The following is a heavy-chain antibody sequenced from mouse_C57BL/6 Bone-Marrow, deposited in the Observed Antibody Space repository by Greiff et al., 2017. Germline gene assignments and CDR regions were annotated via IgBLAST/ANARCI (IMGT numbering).Heavy chain of an antibody. V-gene: IGHV1-5*01. J-gene: IGHJ2*01. CDR2: IYPGNSDT. D-gene: IGHD3-2*02. CDR1: GYTFTSYW. CDR3: TGRGWLRLSYLDY. Sequence: EVQLQQSGTVLARPGASVKMSCKTSGYTFTSYWMHWVKQRPGQGLEWIGAIYPGNSDTSYNQKFKGKAKLTAVTSASTAYMELSSLTNEDSAVYYSTGRGWLRLSYLDYWGQGTTLTVSS.